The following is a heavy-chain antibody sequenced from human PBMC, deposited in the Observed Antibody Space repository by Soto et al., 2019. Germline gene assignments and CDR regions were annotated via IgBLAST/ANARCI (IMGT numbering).Heavy chain of an antibody. V-gene: IGHV3-23*01. CDR3: ARLTETATTFVY. D-gene: IGHD1-1*01. J-gene: IGHJ4*02. CDR1: GFSFSSCA. Sequence: PGGSLRLSCAASGFSFSSCAMGWVRQAPGQGLEWVSSISGSGGSTYYADSVKGRFTISRDNSKNTLYLQMNSLRAEDTAVYYCARLTETATTFVYWGQGTPVTVSS. CDR2: ISGSGGST.